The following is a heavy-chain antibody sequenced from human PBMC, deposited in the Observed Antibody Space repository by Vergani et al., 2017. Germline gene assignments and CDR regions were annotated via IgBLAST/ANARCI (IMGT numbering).Heavy chain of an antibody. CDR2: IKEDGSET. CDR3: ARLGLTASRREAPVFDY. CDR1: GFTFSNYW. J-gene: IGHJ4*02. D-gene: IGHD6-13*01. Sequence: EVQLMESRGGLVQPGGSLRLSCAASGFTFSNYWMSWVRQAPGKGLEWVANIKEDGSETFYVDSVMGRFTISRDNAKNSLYLQMNSLRAEDTAVYFCARLGLTASRREAPVFDYWGQGTLVTVSS. V-gene: IGHV3-7*01.